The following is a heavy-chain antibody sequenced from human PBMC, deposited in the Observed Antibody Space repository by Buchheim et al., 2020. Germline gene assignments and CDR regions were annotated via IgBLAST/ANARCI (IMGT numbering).Heavy chain of an antibody. CDR2: IIGSGGST. CDR1: GFTFSSYA. Sequence: EVQLLESGGGLVQPGGSLRLSCAASGFTFSSYAMSWVRQAPGKGLEWVSAIIGSGGSTYYADSVTGRFTISRDNSKNTLYLQMNSLRAEDTAVYYCAKDGYCSSTSCLENWFDPWGQGTL. D-gene: IGHD2-2*01. V-gene: IGHV3-23*01. J-gene: IGHJ5*02. CDR3: AKDGYCSSTSCLENWFDP.